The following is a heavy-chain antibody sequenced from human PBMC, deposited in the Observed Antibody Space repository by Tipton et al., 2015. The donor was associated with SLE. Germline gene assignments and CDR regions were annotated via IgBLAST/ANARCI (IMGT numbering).Heavy chain of an antibody. D-gene: IGHD6-13*01. CDR3: ARRVGITAGDTTRSFYGSDV. CDR2: IWYDTNKK. V-gene: IGHV3-33*01. Sequence: RSLRLSCAASGFTFSGYDMHWVRQAPGRGPEWVAFIWYDTNKKEYVDSVKGRFIISRDNSKNTLYLQMNSLRAEDTAVYYCARRVGITAGDTTRSFYGSDVWGQGTAVTVSS. J-gene: IGHJ6*02. CDR1: GFTFSGYD.